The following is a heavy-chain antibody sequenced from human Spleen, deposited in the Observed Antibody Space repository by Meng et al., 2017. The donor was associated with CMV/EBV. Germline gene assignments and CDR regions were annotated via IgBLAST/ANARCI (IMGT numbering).Heavy chain of an antibody. V-gene: IGHV4-39*07. CDR3: ARGAGYQLRIDY. J-gene: IGHJ4*02. D-gene: IGHD2-2*01. CDR1: GGSISSSSYY. Sequence: GSLRLSCTVSGGSISSSSYYWGWIRQPPGKGLEWIGSIYYRGSTYYNPSLKSRVTISVDTSKNQFSLKPSSVTAADTAVYYCARGAGYQLRIDYWGQGTLVTVSS. CDR2: IYYRGST.